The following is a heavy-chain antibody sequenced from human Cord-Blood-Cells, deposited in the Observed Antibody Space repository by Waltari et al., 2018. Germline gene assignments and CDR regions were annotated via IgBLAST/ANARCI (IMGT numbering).Heavy chain of an antibody. Sequence: QVQLVQSGAEVKKPGASVKVSCKASGYTFTSYYMHWVRQAPGQGLEWMGIINPSGGSTSYAQKFQGRVTMTRETSASTVYRGLSSRGSEDTAVYYCARDRGVGGVILDYWGQGTLVTVSS. CDR1: GYTFTSYY. CDR2: INPSGGST. CDR3: ARDRGVGGVILDY. V-gene: IGHV1-46*01. J-gene: IGHJ4*02. D-gene: IGHD3-10*01.